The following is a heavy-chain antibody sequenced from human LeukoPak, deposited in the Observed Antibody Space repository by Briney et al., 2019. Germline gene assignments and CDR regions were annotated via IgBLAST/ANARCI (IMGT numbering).Heavy chain of an antibody. V-gene: IGHV3-48*03. CDR1: GFTFNNYE. CDR2: ISSSGSGSTK. D-gene: IGHD6-19*01. CDR3: ARYRLEELQGPVRGYFDY. J-gene: IGHJ4*02. Sequence: GGSLRLSCAASGFTFNNYEMNWIRQAPGKGLEWISYISSSGSGSTKYYADSVKGRFAISRDNGKNSLFLQMNSLRAEDTAVYYCARYRLEELQGPVRGYFDYWGRGTLVTVSS.